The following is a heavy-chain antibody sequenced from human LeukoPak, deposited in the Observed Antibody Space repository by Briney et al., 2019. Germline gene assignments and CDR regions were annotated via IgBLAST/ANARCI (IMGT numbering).Heavy chain of an antibody. J-gene: IGHJ4*02. CDR1: GFTFSSYG. CDR3: AKDQHSSGWSPYPDY. V-gene: IGHV3-33*06. D-gene: IGHD6-19*01. CDR2: IWYDGSNK. Sequence: GGSLRLSCAASGFTFSSYGMHWVRQAPGKGLEWVAVIWYDGSNKYYADSVKGRFTISRDNSKNTLYLQMNSLRAEDTAVYYCAKDQHSSGWSPYPDYWGQGTLVTASS.